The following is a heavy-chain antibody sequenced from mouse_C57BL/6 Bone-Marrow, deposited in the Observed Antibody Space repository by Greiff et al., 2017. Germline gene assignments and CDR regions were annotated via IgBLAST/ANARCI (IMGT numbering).Heavy chain of an antibody. J-gene: IGHJ3*01. CDR1: GFTFSSYG. D-gene: IGHD2-4*01. CDR2: ISSGGSYT. CDR3: ASHYDYAWFAY. Sequence: EVMLVESGGDLVKPGGSLKLSCAASGFTFSSYGMSWVSQTPDKRLEWVATISSGGSYTYYPDSVKGRFTISRDKAKNTMYLHMSSLKSEDTAMYYCASHYDYAWFAYWGQGTLVTVSA. V-gene: IGHV5-6*01.